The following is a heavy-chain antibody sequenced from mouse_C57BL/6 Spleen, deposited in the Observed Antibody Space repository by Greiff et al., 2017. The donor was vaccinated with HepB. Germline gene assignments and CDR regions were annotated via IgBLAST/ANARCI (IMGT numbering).Heavy chain of an antibody. CDR1: GYSITSGYY. CDR3: AREAYYYGSTVYYAMDY. CDR2: ISYDGSN. D-gene: IGHD1-1*01. Sequence: EVKLVESGPGLVKPSQSLSLTCSVTGYSITSGYYWNWIRQFPGNKLEWMGYISYDGSNNYNPSLKNRISITRDTSKNQFFLKLNSVTTEDTATYYCAREAYYYGSTVYYAMDYWGQGTSVTVSS. V-gene: IGHV3-6*01. J-gene: IGHJ4*01.